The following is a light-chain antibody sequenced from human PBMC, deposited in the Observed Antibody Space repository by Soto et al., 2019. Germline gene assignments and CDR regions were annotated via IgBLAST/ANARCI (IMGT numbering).Light chain of an antibody. CDR3: QHYGRSPFT. Sequence: EIVLTQSPGTLSLSPGERATLSCRASQSVSSNNLAWYQQRPGQAPRVVIYGASTKATGIPERFSGSGSGRDLTLTISRLELDDLAVDDCQHYGRSPFTFGPATKVDSK. V-gene: IGKV3-20*01. J-gene: IGKJ3*01. CDR1: QSVSSNN. CDR2: GAS.